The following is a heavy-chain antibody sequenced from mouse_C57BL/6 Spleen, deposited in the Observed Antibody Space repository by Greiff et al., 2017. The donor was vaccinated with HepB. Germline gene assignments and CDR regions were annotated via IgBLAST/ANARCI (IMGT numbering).Heavy chain of an antibody. CDR1: GYTFTDYE. Sequence: QVQLQQSGAELVRPGASVTLSCKASGYTFTDYEMHWVKQTPVHGLEWIGAIDPETGGTAYNQKFKGKAILTADKSSSTAYMELRSLTSEDSAVYYCTRRYYGVGNYFDYWGQGTTLTVSS. D-gene: IGHD1-1*01. CDR2: IDPETGGT. CDR3: TRRYYGVGNYFDY. V-gene: IGHV1-15*01. J-gene: IGHJ2*01.